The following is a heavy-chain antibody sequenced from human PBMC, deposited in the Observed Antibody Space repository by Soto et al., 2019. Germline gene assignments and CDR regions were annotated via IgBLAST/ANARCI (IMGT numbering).Heavy chain of an antibody. CDR2: IFHDGST. CDR3: ARSFRGMSYDFWSGYHYYYGMDV. J-gene: IGHJ6*02. CDR1: GVSISSGNW. Sequence: PSETLSLTCAVSGVSISSGNWWTWARQTPQRGLEYIGEIFHDGSTNYNPSLKSRVTISVDTSKNQFSLKLSSVTAADTAVYYCARSFRGMSYDFWSGYHYYYGMDVWGQGTTVTVSS. V-gene: IGHV4-4*02. D-gene: IGHD3-3*01.